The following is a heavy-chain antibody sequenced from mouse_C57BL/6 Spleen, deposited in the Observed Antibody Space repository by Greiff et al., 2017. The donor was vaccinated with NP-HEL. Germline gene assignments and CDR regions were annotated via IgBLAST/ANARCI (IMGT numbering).Heavy chain of an antibody. V-gene: IGHV1-62-3*01. CDR1: GYTFTSYW. Sequence: QVQLQQPGAELVKPGASVKLSCKASGYTFTSYWMHWVKQRPGRGLEWIGRIDPNSGGTKYNEKFKSKATLTVDKPSSTAYMQLSSLTTEDSAIYYCARKTGTREFAYWGQGTLVTVSA. CDR3: ARKTGTREFAY. D-gene: IGHD4-1*01. J-gene: IGHJ3*01. CDR2: IDPNSGGT.